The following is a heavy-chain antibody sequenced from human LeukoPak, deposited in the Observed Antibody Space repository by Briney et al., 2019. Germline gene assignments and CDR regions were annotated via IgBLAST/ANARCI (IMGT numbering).Heavy chain of an antibody. CDR1: GFTFSSYA. D-gene: IGHD3-16*02. V-gene: IGHV3-30*04. Sequence: GGSLRLSCAASGFTFSSYAMHWVRQAPGKGLEWVAVISYDGSNKYYADSVKGRFTISRDNSKNTLYLQMNSLRAEDTAVYYCAKAYDYVWGSYRRGGYFDYWGQGTLVTVSS. CDR2: ISYDGSNK. CDR3: AKAYDYVWGSYRRGGYFDY. J-gene: IGHJ4*02.